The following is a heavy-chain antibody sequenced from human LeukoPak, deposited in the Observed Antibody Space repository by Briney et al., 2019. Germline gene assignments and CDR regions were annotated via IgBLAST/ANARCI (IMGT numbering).Heavy chain of an antibody. CDR3: TTGIAAAGPRRRYFDY. V-gene: IGHV3-15*01. Sequence: PGGSLRLSCAASGFTFSNAWMSWVRQAPGKGLEWVGRIKSKTDGGTTDYAAPVKGRFTISRDDSKNTLYLQMNSLKTEDTAVYYCTTGIAAAGPRRRYFDYWGREPWSPSPQ. CDR1: GFTFSNAW. CDR2: IKSKTDGGTT. D-gene: IGHD6-13*01. J-gene: IGHJ4*02.